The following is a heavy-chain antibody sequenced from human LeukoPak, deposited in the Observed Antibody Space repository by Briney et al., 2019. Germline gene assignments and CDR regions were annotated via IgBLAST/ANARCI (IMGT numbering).Heavy chain of an antibody. D-gene: IGHD6-13*01. CDR1: GFTFSNYW. J-gene: IGHJ4*02. CDR3: ARIGYSSSSTDY. CDR2: INQDESVK. Sequence: PGGSLRLSCAASGFTFSNYWMSWVRQAPGKGLEWVANINQDESVKYYVDSLKGRFTVSRDNAKNSLYLQMNSLRAEDTAMYYCARIGYSSSSTDYWGQGTLVTVS. V-gene: IGHV3-7*01.